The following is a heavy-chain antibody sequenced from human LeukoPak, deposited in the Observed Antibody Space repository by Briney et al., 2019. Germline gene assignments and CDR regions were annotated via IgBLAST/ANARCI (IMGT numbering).Heavy chain of an antibody. J-gene: IGHJ5*02. CDR2: INPNSGGA. CDR3: AREGRRYFDWLLSNWFDP. V-gene: IGHV1-2*06. CDR1: GYTFTGYY. Sequence: PGGSLRLSCAASGYTFTGYYMHWVRQAPGQGLEWMGRINPNSGGANYAQKFQGRVTMTRDTSTSTAYMELSRLRSDDTAVYYCAREGRRYFDWLLSNWFDPWGQGTLVTVSS. D-gene: IGHD3-9*01.